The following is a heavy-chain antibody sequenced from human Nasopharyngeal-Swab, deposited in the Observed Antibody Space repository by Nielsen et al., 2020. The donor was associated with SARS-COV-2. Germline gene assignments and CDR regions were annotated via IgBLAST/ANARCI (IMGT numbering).Heavy chain of an antibody. CDR1: GGSISSYY. V-gene: IGHV4-59*08. D-gene: IGHD6-19*01. Sequence: SETLSLTCTVSGGSISSYYWSRIRQPPGKGLEWIGYIYYSGSTNYNPSLKSRVTISVDTSKNQFSLELSSVTAADTAVYYCARIAVASADYYYYMDVWGKGTTVTVS. CDR3: ARIAVASADYYYYMDV. CDR2: IYYSGST. J-gene: IGHJ6*03.